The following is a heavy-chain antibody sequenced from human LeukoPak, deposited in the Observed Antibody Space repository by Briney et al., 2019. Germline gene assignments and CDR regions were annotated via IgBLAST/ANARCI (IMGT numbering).Heavy chain of an antibody. Sequence: PSETLSLTCTVSGGSISSYYWSWIRQPPGKGLEWIGEINHSGSTNYNPSLRSRVTISVDTSKNQFSLKLSSVTAADTAVYYCARQQLVKGYFDYWGQGTLVTVSS. CDR1: GGSISSYY. CDR2: INHSGST. J-gene: IGHJ4*02. CDR3: ARQQLVKGYFDY. V-gene: IGHV4-34*01. D-gene: IGHD6-13*01.